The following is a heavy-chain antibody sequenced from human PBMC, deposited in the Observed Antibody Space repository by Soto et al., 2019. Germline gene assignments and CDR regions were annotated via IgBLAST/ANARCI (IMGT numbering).Heavy chain of an antibody. CDR1: GFVFSKYS. CDR3: TRDPHALDF. Sequence: EVQLVESGGGLVQPGGSLRLSCAASGFVFSKYSMNWVRQTPEKGLEWVAYISYTNTIHYADFVRGRFTISRDTAESSLYLQMNSLSPDDTAVYFCTRDPHALDFWGQGTLVTVSS. V-gene: IGHV3-48*01. CDR2: ISYTNTI. J-gene: IGHJ4*02.